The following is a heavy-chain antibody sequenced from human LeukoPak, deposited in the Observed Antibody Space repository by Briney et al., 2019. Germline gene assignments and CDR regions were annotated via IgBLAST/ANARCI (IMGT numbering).Heavy chain of an antibody. CDR3: ARGRAGAGNY. J-gene: IGHJ4*02. CDR1: GYTFTSYD. D-gene: IGHD6-13*01. V-gene: IGHV1-8*01. Sequence: ASVKVSCKASGYTFTSYDFNWVRQAAGQGLEWVGWMNPSSGNTGYAQKFQGRVTMTRNTSISTAYMELSSLRSEDTAVYYCARGRAGAGNYWSQGTLVTVSS. CDR2: MNPSSGNT.